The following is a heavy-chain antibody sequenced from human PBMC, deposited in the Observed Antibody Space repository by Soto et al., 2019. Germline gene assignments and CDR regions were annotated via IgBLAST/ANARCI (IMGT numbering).Heavy chain of an antibody. V-gene: IGHV1-69*13. CDR2: IVPMYDTP. CDR3: AREWGSRPVAGSGAFEI. D-gene: IGHD6-19*01. CDR1: GGTFSSSA. J-gene: IGHJ3*02. Sequence: SVKVSCKASGGTFSSSAMSWVRQAPGQGLEWVGGIVPMYDTPVYAQKFEDRVRITADEFTTTVYMVVRGLRSEDTAVYFCAREWGSRPVAGSGAFEIWGQGTKVTVSS.